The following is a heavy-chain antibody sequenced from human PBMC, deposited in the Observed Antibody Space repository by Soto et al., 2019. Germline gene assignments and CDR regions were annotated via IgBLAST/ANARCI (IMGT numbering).Heavy chain of an antibody. V-gene: IGHV3-15*07. CDR3: TTENPVWFGDLLFTAYGMEV. Sequence: EVQLVESGGGWVKPGGSLRLSCVASGFSFSKAWMNWVRQAPGKGPESVGRIRSNTDGGKVDYAAPGKGRFTISRDDSKNMLYLKMNSLKTEDTAVYYCTTENPVWFGDLLFTAYGMEVWGQGTTVTVSS. J-gene: IGHJ6*02. D-gene: IGHD3-10*01. CDR1: GFSFSKAW. CDR2: IRSNTDGGKV.